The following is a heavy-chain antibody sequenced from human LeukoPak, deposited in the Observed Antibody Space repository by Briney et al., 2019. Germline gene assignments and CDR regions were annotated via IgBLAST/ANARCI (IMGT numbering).Heavy chain of an antibody. CDR1: GYTFTSYD. CDR3: AREIGYCSSTSCLYYYYYYYGMDV. V-gene: IGHV1-8*01. CDR2: MNPNSGNT. Sequence: ASVKVSCKASGYTFTSYDINWVRQATGQGLEWMGWMNPNSGNTGYAQKFQGRVTMTRNTSISTAYMELSSLRSDATAVYYCAREIGYCSSTSCLYYYYYYYGMDVWGQGTTVTVSS. D-gene: IGHD2-2*01. J-gene: IGHJ6*02.